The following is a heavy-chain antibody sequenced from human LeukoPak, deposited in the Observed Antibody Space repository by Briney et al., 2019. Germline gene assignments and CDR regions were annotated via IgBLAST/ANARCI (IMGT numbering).Heavy chain of an antibody. J-gene: IGHJ4*02. Sequence: PSETLSLTCTVSGASMSSYYWSWIRQPPGKGLEWIGNIYDSGSTNYNPSLKSRLTISVDTSKNQCSLKLSSVTAADTAVYYCARQSISGSSLSYFDYWGQGTLVNVSS. CDR2: IYDSGST. V-gene: IGHV4-59*01. CDR1: GASMSSYY. CDR3: ARQSISGSSLSYFDY. D-gene: IGHD3-22*01.